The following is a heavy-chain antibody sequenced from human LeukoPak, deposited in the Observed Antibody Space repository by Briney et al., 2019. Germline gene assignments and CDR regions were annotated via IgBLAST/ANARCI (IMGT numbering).Heavy chain of an antibody. CDR3: ARLGPYGDDTYYMDV. CDR1: GGSISDYY. V-gene: IGHV4-59*08. CDR2: IFGSGSS. D-gene: IGHD4-17*01. J-gene: IGHJ6*03. Sequence: SDTLSLICTVSGGSISDYYWSWIRQPPGKGLEWIGWIFGSGSSNYNPSLKSRVTISVDTSKNQFSLKLSSVTAADTAVYYCARLGPYGDDTYYMDVWGKGTTVTVSS.